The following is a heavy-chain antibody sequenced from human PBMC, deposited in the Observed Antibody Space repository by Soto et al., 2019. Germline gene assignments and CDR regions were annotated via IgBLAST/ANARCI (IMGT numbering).Heavy chain of an antibody. Sequence: GGSLRLSCAASGFTFSSYGMHWVRQAPGKGLEWVAVIWYDGSNKYYADSVKGRFTISRDNSKNTLYLQMNSLRAEDTAVYYCARNRAEMKPAYYDFWSGYPTEDRRGRELDVWGKGTTVTVSS. CDR3: ARNRAEMKPAYYDFWSGYPTEDRRGRELDV. J-gene: IGHJ6*04. D-gene: IGHD3-3*01. CDR1: GFTFSSYG. CDR2: IWYDGSNK. V-gene: IGHV3-33*01.